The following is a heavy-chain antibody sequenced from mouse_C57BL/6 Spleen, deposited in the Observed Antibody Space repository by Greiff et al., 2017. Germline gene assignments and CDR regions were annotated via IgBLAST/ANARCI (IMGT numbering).Heavy chain of an antibody. V-gene: IGHV1-15*01. J-gene: IGHJ3*01. CDR2: IDPETGGT. CDR1: GYTFTDYE. CDR3: ARGGNNAF. Sequence: QVQLQQSGAELVRPGASVTLSCKASGYTFTDYEMHWVKQTPVHGLEWIGAIDPETGGTAYNEKFKGKATLTADKSSSTAYMQLSSLTSEDSAVYFCARGGNNAFWGQGTLVTVSA. D-gene: IGHD1-1*02.